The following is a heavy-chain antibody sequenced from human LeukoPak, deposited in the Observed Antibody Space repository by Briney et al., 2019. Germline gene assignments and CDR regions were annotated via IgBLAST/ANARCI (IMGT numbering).Heavy chain of an antibody. Sequence: ASVKVSCKASGVTFSSYAISWVRQAPGQGLEWMGGIIPIFGTANYAQKFQGRVTITTDESTSTAYMELSSLRSEDTAVYYCAREYGSSGYYFRMDVWGKGTTVTVSS. CDR1: GVTFSSYA. J-gene: IGHJ6*03. V-gene: IGHV1-69*05. CDR3: AREYGSSGYYFRMDV. CDR2: IIPIFGTA. D-gene: IGHD3-22*01.